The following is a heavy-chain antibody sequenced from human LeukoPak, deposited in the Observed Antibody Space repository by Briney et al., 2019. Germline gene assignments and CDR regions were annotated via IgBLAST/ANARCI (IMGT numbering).Heavy chain of an antibody. V-gene: IGHV3-23*01. Sequence: GGSLRLSCAASGFMFNNYAMSWVRQAPGKGLEWVSGITFNGGSTYYADSVKGRFTISRDNSKNTLYLQMNSLRVEDTAVYYCAKDLKQWLVEFYFDYWGQGTLVTVSS. J-gene: IGHJ4*02. CDR1: GFMFNNYA. CDR3: AKDLKQWLVEFYFDY. D-gene: IGHD6-19*01. CDR2: ITFNGGST.